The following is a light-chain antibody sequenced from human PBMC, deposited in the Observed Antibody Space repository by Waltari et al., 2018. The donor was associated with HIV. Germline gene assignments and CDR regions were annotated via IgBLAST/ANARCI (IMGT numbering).Light chain of an antibody. J-gene: IGKJ1*01. Sequence: VMTQSQLPLPVTPGQPAPISCRPRQSLLSSDGDTYLDWFQQRPGQSPRRLIYKVSNRDSGVPGRFSGSVSGTNFTLKISRVEAGDVGIYYCLQGTHWPPRFGQGTRVEIK. CDR3: LQGTHWPPR. CDR2: KVS. CDR1: QSLLSSDGDTY. V-gene: IGKV2-30*01.